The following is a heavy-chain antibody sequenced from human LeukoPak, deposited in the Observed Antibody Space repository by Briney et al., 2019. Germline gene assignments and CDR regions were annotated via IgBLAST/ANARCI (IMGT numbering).Heavy chain of an antibody. CDR2: IYTSGTT. CDR1: GSSISNY. V-gene: IGHV4-4*09. Sequence: PSETLSLTCTVSGSSISNYWSWIRQPPGQGLECIGYIYTSGTTNYNPSLESRVTISVDTSKNQFSLKLSSVTAADTAVYYCARGRADVVPFDYWGQGTLVTVSS. J-gene: IGHJ4*02. D-gene: IGHD2-2*01. CDR3: ARGRADVVPFDY.